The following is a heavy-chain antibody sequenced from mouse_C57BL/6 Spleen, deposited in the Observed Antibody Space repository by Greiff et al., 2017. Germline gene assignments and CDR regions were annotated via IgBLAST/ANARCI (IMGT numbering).Heavy chain of an antibody. V-gene: IGHV1-78*01. Sequence: QVQLQQSDAELVQPGASVKISCTVSGYTFTDYTIHWMKQTPEQGLEWIGVIYPRDGSTKYNEKFKSKATLTADKSSSTAYMQLNSLTSEDSAVYFCARRELEYYAMDCWGEGVSVTVSS. CDR3: ARRELEYYAMDC. CDR1: GYTFTDYT. J-gene: IGHJ4*01. CDR2: IYPRDGST.